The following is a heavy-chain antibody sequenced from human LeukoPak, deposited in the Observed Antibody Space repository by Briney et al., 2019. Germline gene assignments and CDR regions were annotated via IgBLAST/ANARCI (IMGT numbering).Heavy chain of an antibody. V-gene: IGHV3-23*01. Sequence: GGSLRLSCAASGFTFSSYWMSWVRQAPGKGLEWVSTISGSGDRTYYADSVKGRFTISRDNSKNTLFLHMNSLRAEDTAVYYCAKEGYYGSGSYAYYYMDVWGKGTTVTISS. CDR1: GFTFSSYW. D-gene: IGHD3-10*01. J-gene: IGHJ6*03. CDR2: ISGSGDRT. CDR3: AKEGYYGSGSYAYYYMDV.